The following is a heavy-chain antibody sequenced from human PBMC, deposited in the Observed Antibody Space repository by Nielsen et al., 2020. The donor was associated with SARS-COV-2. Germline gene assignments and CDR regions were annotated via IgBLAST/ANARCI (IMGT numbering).Heavy chain of an antibody. D-gene: IGHD2-8*01. CDR1: GLISNTYS. CDR3: ATDQYCPNGICSSGGRDY. J-gene: IGHJ4*02. V-gene: IGHV3-21*01. CDR2: ISCSGSYI. Sequence: GESLKISCASSGLISNTYSMIWVRQAPGGGLEWVPHISCSGSYIYYADSVKGRFTITRDNAKNSLYLQMNSLRAEDTAVYYCATDQYCPNGICSSGGRDYWGQGTLVTVSS.